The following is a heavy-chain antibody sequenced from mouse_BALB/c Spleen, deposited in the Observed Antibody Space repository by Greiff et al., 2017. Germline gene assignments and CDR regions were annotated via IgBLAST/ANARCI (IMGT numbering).Heavy chain of an antibody. CDR3: ALYRPSNAMDY. CDR2: INPYNGAT. CDR1: GYSFTGYY. J-gene: IGHJ4*01. Sequence: EVQLQQSGPELVKPGASVKISCKASGYSFTGYYMHWVKQSHVKSLEWIGRINPYNGATSYNQNFKDKASLTVDKSSSTAYMELHSLTSEDSAVYYCALYRPSNAMDYWGQGTSVTVSS. D-gene: IGHD2-14*01. V-gene: IGHV1-26*01.